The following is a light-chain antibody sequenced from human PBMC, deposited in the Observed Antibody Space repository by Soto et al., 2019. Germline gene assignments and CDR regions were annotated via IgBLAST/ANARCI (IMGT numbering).Light chain of an antibody. CDR2: GAS. J-gene: IGKJ1*01. V-gene: IGKV3-15*01. CDR1: QSVSSN. Sequence: EIVMTQSPATLSVSPGERATLSCRASQSVSSNLAWYQQKPGQAPRLLIYGASTRATGIPARFSGSGSGTEITLPISSLQSEDLAVYYCQQYNDWPRTFGQGTKVEIK. CDR3: QQYNDWPRT.